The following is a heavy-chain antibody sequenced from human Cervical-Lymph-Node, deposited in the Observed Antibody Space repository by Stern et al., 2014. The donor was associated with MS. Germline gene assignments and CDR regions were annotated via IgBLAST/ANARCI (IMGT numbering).Heavy chain of an antibody. V-gene: IGHV1-69*01. CDR1: GGSSNYYA. J-gene: IGHJ4*02. Sequence: QVQLVQSGSEVRKPGSSVKVSCKASGGSSNYYAISWVRQAPGQGLEWMGGIIPIFGTANYAQKFQGRVTITADESTSTAYMELSSLRSEDTAVYYCARGGGYSSSPEPWVYWGQGTLVTVSS. CDR2: IIPIFGTA. CDR3: ARGGGYSSSPEPWVY. D-gene: IGHD6-6*01.